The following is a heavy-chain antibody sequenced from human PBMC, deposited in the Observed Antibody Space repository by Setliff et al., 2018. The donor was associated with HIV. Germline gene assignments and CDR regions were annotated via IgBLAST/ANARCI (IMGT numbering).Heavy chain of an antibody. J-gene: IGHJ6*02. CDR1: GYNFNNFG. CDR2: INGYNSKT. CDR3: SRSGVPPYYYYGMDV. D-gene: IGHD3-10*01. Sequence: ASVKVSCKSSGYNFNNFGVSWVRQAPGQGLEWLGYINGYNSKTHYSPRLQGRLTLTTDTSTNTVYLELRSLISDDMAIYYCSRSGVPPYYYYGMDVWGQGTTVTVSS. V-gene: IGHV1-18*03.